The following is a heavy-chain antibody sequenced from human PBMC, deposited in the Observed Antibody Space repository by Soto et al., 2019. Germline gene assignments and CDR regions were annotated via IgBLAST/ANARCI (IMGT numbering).Heavy chain of an antibody. V-gene: IGHV4-34*01. J-gene: IGHJ6*03. CDR3: ARGVSYYDFWSGYSHYYYYMDV. D-gene: IGHD3-3*01. CDR2: INHSGST. CDR1: CGSFSGSY. Sequence: SDILFLTFAVYCGSFSGSYWSCISQPSGLGLDWIGEINHSGSTNYNPSLKSRVTISVDTSKSQFSLKLSSVTAADTAIYYCARGVSYYDFWSGYSHYYYYMDVWGKGTTVS.